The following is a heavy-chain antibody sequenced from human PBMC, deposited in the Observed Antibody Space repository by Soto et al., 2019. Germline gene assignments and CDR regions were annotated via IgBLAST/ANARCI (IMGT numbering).Heavy chain of an antibody. CDR2: IYYSGST. CDR3: ASHPVAGPVY. CDR1: GGSVSSGSYY. V-gene: IGHV4-61*01. J-gene: IGHJ4*02. D-gene: IGHD6-19*01. Sequence: SETLSLTCTVSGGSVSSGSYYWSWIRQPPGKGLEWIGYIYYSGSTSYNPSLKSRVTISVDTSKNQFSLKLSSVTAADTAVYYCASHPVAGPVYWGQGTLVTVSS.